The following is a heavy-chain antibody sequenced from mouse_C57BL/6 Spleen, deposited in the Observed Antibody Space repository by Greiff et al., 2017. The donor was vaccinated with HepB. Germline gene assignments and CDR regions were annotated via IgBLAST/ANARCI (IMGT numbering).Heavy chain of an antibody. CDR3: GRERNYLDY. CDR2: ISSGSSTI. CDR1: GFTFSDYG. J-gene: IGHJ2*01. V-gene: IGHV5-17*01. Sequence: DVKLVESGGGLVKPGGSLKLSCAASGFTFSDYGMHWVRQAPEKGLEWVAYISSGSSTIYYADTVKGRFTISRDNAKNTLFLQMNSLRCEDTAMYYRGRERNYLDYWGKGTTLTVSS.